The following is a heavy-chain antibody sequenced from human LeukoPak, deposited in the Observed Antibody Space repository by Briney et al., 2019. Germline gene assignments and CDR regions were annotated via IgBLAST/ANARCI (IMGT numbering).Heavy chain of an antibody. D-gene: IGHD2-15*01. CDR1: GFTFSNYA. J-gene: IGHJ4*02. CDR3: ARAVGIAHRIDY. V-gene: IGHV3-23*01. CDR2: ITGSGGTT. Sequence: PGGSLRLSCAASGFTFSNYAMSWVRQAPGKGLEWVSIITGSGGTTYYADSVKGRFTISRDNSKNTLYLQMNSLRAEDTAVYYCARAVGIAHRIDYWGQGTLVTVSS.